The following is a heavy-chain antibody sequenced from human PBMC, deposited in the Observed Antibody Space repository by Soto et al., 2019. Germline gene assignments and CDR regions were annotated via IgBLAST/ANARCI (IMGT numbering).Heavy chain of an antibody. V-gene: IGHV1-69*08. Sequence: QVQLVQSGAEVKKPGSSVKVSCKASGGTFSSYTISWVRQAPGQGLEWMGRIIPILGIANYAQKFQGRVTITADKSTSTAYMETSSLRSEDTAVYYCAREGRGSSSWRIDYWGQGTLVTVSS. J-gene: IGHJ4*02. D-gene: IGHD6-13*01. CDR1: GGTFSSYT. CDR3: AREGRGSSSWRIDY. CDR2: IIPILGIA.